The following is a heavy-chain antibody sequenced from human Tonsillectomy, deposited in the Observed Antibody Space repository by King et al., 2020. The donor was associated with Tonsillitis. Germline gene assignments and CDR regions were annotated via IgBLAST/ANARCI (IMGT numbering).Heavy chain of an antibody. J-gene: IGHJ5*02. CDR1: GGSISYYY. CDR3: ARNAHSSGSPYNWFDP. Sequence: QLQESGPGLVKPSETLSLTCTVSGGSISYYYWSWIRQPPGKGLEWIGHIYYSGTTNYNPSLKSRVAISLDTSKNQFSLHLNSVTAADTAVYYCARNAHSSGSPYNWFDPWGQGTLVTVSS. V-gene: IGHV4-59*01. D-gene: IGHD3-10*01. CDR2: IYYSGTT.